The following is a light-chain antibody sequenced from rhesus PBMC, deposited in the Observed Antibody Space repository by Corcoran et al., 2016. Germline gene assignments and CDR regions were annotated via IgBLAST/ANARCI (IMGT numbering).Light chain of an antibody. CDR1: QGIRKY. J-gene: IGKJ1*01. Sequence: DIQMTQSPSSLSSSVGDTVTITCQAGQGIRKYLAWYHQKPGKALKSLIYDASTLQSGVPSRFSGSGSGTEFTLTISSLQPEEFATYYCQQHYTYPRTFGQGSKVEIK. CDR3: QQHYTYPRT. V-gene: IGKV1-25*01. CDR2: DAS.